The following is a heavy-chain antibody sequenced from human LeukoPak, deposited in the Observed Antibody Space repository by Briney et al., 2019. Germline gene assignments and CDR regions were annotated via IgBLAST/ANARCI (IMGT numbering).Heavy chain of an antibody. V-gene: IGHV3-30*02. CDR2: VRYDGSKK. J-gene: IGHJ3*02. D-gene: IGHD3-22*01. CDR1: GFTFSSYT. Sequence: GGPLRLSCAASGFTFSSYTMNWVRQAPGKGLEWVAFVRYDGSKKYYTNSVKGRFTISRDNSKNTLYLQMNSLRAEDTAVYYCAKAHRGLQSITMIVGEDHDAFDIWGQGTMVTVSS. CDR3: AKAHRGLQSITMIVGEDHDAFDI.